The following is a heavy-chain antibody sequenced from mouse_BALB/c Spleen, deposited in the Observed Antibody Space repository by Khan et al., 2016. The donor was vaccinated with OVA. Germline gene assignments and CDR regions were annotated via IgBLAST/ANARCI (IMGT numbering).Heavy chain of an antibody. Sequence: VQLQESGPGLVAPSQSLSITCTVSGFSLTSYGVHWVRQPPGKGLEWLGVIWAGGSTNYNSALMSRLSISKDNSKSQVFLKKNSQQTDETAMYYCDRLEDIWGQGTTRTVSS. CDR1: GFSLTSYG. J-gene: IGHJ2*01. CDR2: IWAGGST. V-gene: IGHV2-9*02. CDR3: DRLEDI. D-gene: IGHD1-3*01.